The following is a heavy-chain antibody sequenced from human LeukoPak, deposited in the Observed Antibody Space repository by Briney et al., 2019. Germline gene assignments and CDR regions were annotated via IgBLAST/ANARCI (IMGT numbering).Heavy chain of an antibody. Sequence: ASVKVSCRASGYTFTSYAMHWVRQAPGQRLEWMGWINAGNGNTKYSQEFQGRVTITRDTSASTAYMELSSLRSEDTAVYYCARISSGWYANWFDPWGQGTLVTVSS. J-gene: IGHJ5*02. CDR2: INAGNGNT. V-gene: IGHV1-3*03. CDR3: ARISSGWYANWFDP. CDR1: GYTFTSYA. D-gene: IGHD6-19*01.